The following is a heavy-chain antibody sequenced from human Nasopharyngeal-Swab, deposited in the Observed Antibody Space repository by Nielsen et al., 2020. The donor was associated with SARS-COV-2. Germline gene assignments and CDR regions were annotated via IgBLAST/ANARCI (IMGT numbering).Heavy chain of an antibody. J-gene: IGHJ6*02. CDR1: GFTFSSYG. CDR2: IWYDRSNK. Sequence: GESLKISCAASGFTFSSYGMHWVRQAPGKGLEWVAVIWYDRSNKYYADSVKGRFTISRDNSKNTLYLQMNSLRAEDTAVYYCARDRGGSWYDHYYYYGMDVWGQGTTVTVSS. D-gene: IGHD6-13*01. V-gene: IGHV3-33*01. CDR3: ARDRGGSWYDHYYYYGMDV.